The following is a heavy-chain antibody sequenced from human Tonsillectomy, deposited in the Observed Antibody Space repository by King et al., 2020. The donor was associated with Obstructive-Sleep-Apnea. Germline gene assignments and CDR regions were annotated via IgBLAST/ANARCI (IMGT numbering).Heavy chain of an antibody. CDR1: GFTFSSNG. CDR2: IRDDGSNK. J-gene: IGHJ6*02. V-gene: IGHV3-30*02. Sequence: VQLVESGGGVVQPGGSLRLSCAASGFTFSSNGMHWVRQAPGKGREWVAFIRDDGSNKYYADSVKGRCTISRDNSKNTLYLQRNSLRAEDTAVYYCAKVNIPRLYGMDVWGQGTTVTVSS. CDR3: AKVNIPRLYGMDV.